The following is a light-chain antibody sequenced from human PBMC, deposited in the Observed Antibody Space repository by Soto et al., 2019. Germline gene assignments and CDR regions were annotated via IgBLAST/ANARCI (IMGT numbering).Light chain of an antibody. J-gene: IGKJ3*01. V-gene: IGKV3-20*01. CDR1: QSVSSTY. CDR2: CAS. Sequence: EVVLTQSPGTLSLSPGERATLSCRASQSVSSTYLAWYQQKHGQAPRLLIYCASHRATGIPDRFTGSGSGTDFTLTISRLEPEDLAVYYCQQYSTSPPGFTFGPGTKVDIK. CDR3: QQYSTSPPGFT.